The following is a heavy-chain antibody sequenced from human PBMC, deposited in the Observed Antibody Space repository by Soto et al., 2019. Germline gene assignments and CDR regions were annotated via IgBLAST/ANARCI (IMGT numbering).Heavy chain of an antibody. CDR1: GFPFSSFG. D-gene: IGHD6-13*01. J-gene: IGHJ3*02. V-gene: IGHV3-30*18. Sequence: QGELLESGGGVVQPGTSLRLSCAASGFPFSSFGMHWVRQAPGKGLEWVAVVSAAGYTTYYSDSVKGRFNISRDNSRNTLNLQMNRLRREDTGLYYCAKGGSIWKFAFDSWGRGTMVTVSS. CDR2: VSAAGYTT. CDR3: AKGGSIWKFAFDS.